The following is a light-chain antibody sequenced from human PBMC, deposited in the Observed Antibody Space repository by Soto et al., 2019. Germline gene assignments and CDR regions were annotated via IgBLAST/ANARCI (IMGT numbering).Light chain of an antibody. CDR3: QSYDSSLSVVV. CDR2: GNT. CDR1: SSNIGAGYD. J-gene: IGLJ2*01. Sequence: QSVLTQPPSVSGAPGQRVTISCTGSSSNIGAGYDVHWYQHLPGTAPKLLIYGNTNRPSGVPDRFSVSKSGTSASLAITGLQAEDEADYYCQSYDSSLSVVVFGGGTKVTVL. V-gene: IGLV1-40*01.